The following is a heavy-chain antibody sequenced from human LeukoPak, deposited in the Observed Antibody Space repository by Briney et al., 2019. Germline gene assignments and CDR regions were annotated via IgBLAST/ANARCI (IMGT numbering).Heavy chain of an antibody. V-gene: IGHV3-48*03. CDR2: ISSSGSTI. CDR3: ARYSGTFSNSYFDC. Sequence: GGSLRLSCAASGFTFSSYEMNWVRQAPGKGLEWVSYISSSGSTIYYADSVKGRFTISRDNAKSTLYLQMNSLRAEDTAVYYCARYSGTFSNSYFDCWGQGTLVTVSS. CDR1: GFTFSSYE. J-gene: IGHJ4*02. D-gene: IGHD1-26*01.